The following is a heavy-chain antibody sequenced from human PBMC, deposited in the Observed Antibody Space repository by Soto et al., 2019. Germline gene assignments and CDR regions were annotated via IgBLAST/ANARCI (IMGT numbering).Heavy chain of an antibody. CDR2: INHSGST. CDR1: GGSFSGYY. J-gene: IGHJ3*02. V-gene: IGHV4-34*01. D-gene: IGHD6-13*01. Sequence: SETLSLTCAVYGGSFSGYYWSWIRQPPGKGLEWIGEINHSGSTNYNPSLKSRVTISVDTSKNQFSLKLSSVTAADTAVYYCARARSGDLAAAGAFDIWGQGTMVTV. CDR3: ARARSGDLAAAGAFDI.